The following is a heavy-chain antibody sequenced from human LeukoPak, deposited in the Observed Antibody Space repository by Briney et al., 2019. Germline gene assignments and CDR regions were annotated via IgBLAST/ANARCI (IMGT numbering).Heavy chain of an antibody. J-gene: IGHJ4*02. CDR2: ISYDGSTE. CDR1: GFTFIHYG. D-gene: IGHD3-10*01. CDR3: AKDKYYYGSGSDFDY. V-gene: IGHV3-30*18. Sequence: PGRSLRLSCAASGFTFIHYGRHWVRQAPDKGLEWVALISYDGSTEYYADSVKGRFTISRDNSKNTLFLQMNSLRAEDTAMYYCAKDKYYYGSGSDFDYWGQGTLVTVSS.